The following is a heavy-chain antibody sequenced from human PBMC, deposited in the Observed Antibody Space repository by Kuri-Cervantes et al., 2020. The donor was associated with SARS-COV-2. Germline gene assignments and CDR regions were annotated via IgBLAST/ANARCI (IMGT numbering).Heavy chain of an antibody. D-gene: IGHD6-25*01. CDR2: INPDGSGR. CDR3: VRGGAAEY. J-gene: IGHJ4*02. CDR1: GFTLTSHW. V-gene: IGHV3-7*01. Sequence: ETLSLTCAASGFTLTSHWMGWVRQPPGKGLEWVANINPDGSGRFSVDSVKGRFTISRDTAKSSLYLQMNSLRVEDTAIYYCVRGGAAEYWGQGTLVTVSS.